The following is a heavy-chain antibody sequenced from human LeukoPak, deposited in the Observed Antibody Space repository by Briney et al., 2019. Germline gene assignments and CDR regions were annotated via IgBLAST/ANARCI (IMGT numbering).Heavy chain of an antibody. D-gene: IGHD3-22*01. CDR1: GFTFSSYG. J-gene: IGHJ4*02. CDR2: ISYNGSYK. Sequence: GRSLRLSCAASGFTFSSYGMHWVRQAPGKGLEWVAVISYNGSYKYYADSVKGRFTISRDNSKNTLYLQMNSLRAEDTAVYYCEKAGEPYHYDSRFDYWGQGTLVTVSS. V-gene: IGHV3-30*18. CDR3: EKAGEPYHYDSRFDY.